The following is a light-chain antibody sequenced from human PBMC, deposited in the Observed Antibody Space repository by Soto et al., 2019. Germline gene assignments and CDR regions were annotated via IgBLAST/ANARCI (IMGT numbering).Light chain of an antibody. CDR2: EVS. Sequence: QSVLTQPPSASGSPGQSVTISCTGTSGDVGGYNYVSGYQQHPGKAPKLMIFEVSERPSGVPDRFSASKSGNTASLTVSGLQAEDEADYYCSSYAGSNNYVFGTGTKLTVL. CDR1: SGDVGGYNY. CDR3: SSYAGSNNYV. J-gene: IGLJ1*01. V-gene: IGLV2-8*01.